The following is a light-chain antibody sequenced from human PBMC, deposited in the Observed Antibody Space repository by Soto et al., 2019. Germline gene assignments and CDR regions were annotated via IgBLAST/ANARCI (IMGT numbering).Light chain of an antibody. Sequence: QSVLTQPASVSGSPGQSITISCTGTSSDVGAYTFVSWYQQHPDKVPELMIFDVSRRPSGVSDRFSGSKSGNTASLTISGLQPEDEADYYCSSYTSSSTHVFGSGTKVTVL. J-gene: IGLJ1*01. CDR2: DVS. CDR1: SSDVGAYTF. V-gene: IGLV2-14*03. CDR3: SSYTSSSTHV.